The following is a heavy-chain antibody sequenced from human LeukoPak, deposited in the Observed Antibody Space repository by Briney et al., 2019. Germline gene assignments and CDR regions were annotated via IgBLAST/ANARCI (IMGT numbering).Heavy chain of an antibody. CDR2: IKQDGSEK. CDR3: TRGGRSTSYYWEY. D-gene: IGHD6-13*01. Sequence: WGSLRLSCAASGFTFTDAWMSWVRQAPGKGLEWVANIKQDGSEKYYVDSVKGRFTISRDNAKNSLYLQMNSLRAEDTAVYYCTRGGRSTSYYWEYWGQGTLVTVSS. CDR1: GFTFTDAW. V-gene: IGHV3-7*01. J-gene: IGHJ4*02.